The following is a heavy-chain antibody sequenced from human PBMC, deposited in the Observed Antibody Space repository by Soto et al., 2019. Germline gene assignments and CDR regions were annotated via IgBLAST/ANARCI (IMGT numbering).Heavy chain of an antibody. D-gene: IGHD3-16*01. V-gene: IGHV2-5*01. CDR3: AHSPWGAAPDY. J-gene: IGHJ4*02. CDR1: GFPLSARGVG. Sequence: QITLKESGPPLVKPTQTLTLTCTVSGFPLSARGVGVGWIRQPPGKALEWLAIIYWNDDKRYSPSLKSRLTITKDTSKNQVVLTMTNMDPVDTAKYYCAHSPWGAAPDYWGQGTLVAVSS. CDR2: IYWNDDK.